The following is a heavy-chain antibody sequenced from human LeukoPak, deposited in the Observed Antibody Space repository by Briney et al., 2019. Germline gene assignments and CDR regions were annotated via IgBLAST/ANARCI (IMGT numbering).Heavy chain of an antibody. V-gene: IGHV3-53*01. CDR2: IYAGGTT. CDR1: GFGLTSNY. D-gene: IGHD5-24*01. CDR3: ARGPDVDGYNYAPFDS. J-gene: IGHJ4*02. Sequence: GGSLRLSCAASGFGLTSNYMNWVRQAPGKGLEWVSVIYAGGTTFSAASMEGRFTMSRDLSKNMFYLQMNSLRAEDTAVYYCARGPDVDGYNYAPFDSWGQGTLVTVSS.